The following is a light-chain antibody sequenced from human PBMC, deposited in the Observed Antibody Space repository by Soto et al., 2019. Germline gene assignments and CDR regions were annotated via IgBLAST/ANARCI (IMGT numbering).Light chain of an antibody. V-gene: IGLV2-14*01. CDR2: DVS. CDR3: SSYTISNTLV. J-gene: IGLJ1*01. Sequence: QSALTQPASVSGSPGQSITISCTGTSSDVGGYNYVSWYQQYPGKAPKLMIYDVSNRPSGVSNRFSGSKSGNTASLTISGLQAKDEADYYCSSYTISNTLVFGSGTKLTVL. CDR1: SSDVGGYNY.